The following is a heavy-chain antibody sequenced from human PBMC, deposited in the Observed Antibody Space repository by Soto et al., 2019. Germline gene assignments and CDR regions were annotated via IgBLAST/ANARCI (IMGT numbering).Heavy chain of an antibody. CDR1: GFTFSRHA. CDR2: ISRDGSYI. D-gene: IGHD3-3*01. CDR3: ARTRNGGVADSFDS. V-gene: IGHV3-30*04. J-gene: IGHJ5*01. Sequence: GGSLRLSCAASGFTFSRHAIHWVRLTPGRGLEWVLAISRDGSYIYYTDSVKGRFTVSRDNSKNTVFVQMNRLIPDDTALYFCARTRNGGVADSFDSWGQGTRVTVSS.